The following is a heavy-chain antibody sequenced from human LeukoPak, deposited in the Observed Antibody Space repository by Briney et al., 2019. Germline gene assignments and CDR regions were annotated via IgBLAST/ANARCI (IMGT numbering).Heavy chain of an antibody. J-gene: IGHJ4*02. CDR1: GFTLSTYD. Sequence: PGGSLRLSCAASGFTLSTYDMSWVRQAPGKGLEWVSGISGSGDSTYYADSVKGRFTISRDNSKNTLYLQMNSLRAEATAVYYCAKDHYFWRGSYHSHSFDYWGQGTLVTVSS. CDR2: ISGSGDST. CDR3: AKDHYFWRGSYHSHSFDY. V-gene: IGHV3-23*01. D-gene: IGHD3-3*01.